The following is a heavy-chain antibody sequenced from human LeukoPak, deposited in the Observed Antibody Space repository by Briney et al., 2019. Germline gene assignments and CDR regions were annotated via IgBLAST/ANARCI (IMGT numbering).Heavy chain of an antibody. CDR2: ISAYNGNT. J-gene: IGHJ3*02. CDR1: GYTFTSYG. Sequence: RASVKVSCKASGYTFTSYGISWVRQAPGQGLEWMGWISAYNGNTNYAQKLQGRVTITTDESTSTAYMELSSLRSEDTAVYYCARDVTGGGRAAAFDIWGQGTMVTVSS. V-gene: IGHV1-18*01. CDR3: ARDVTGGGRAAAFDI. D-gene: IGHD3-16*01.